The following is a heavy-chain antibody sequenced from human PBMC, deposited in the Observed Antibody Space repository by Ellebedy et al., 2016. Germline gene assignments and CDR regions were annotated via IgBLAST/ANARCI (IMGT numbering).Heavy chain of an antibody. CDR2: IKQDGSQK. CDR3: ARGGYGSGWRHWYFDL. CDR1: GFSFRNSW. J-gene: IGHJ2*01. Sequence: GGSLRLSCAGSGFSFRNSWMTWVRQAPGKGLAWVASIKQDGSQKDYVDSVKGRFTISRDNAKNSLYLHMNSLRAEDTAVYYCARGGYGSGWRHWYFDLWGRGTLVTVSS. V-gene: IGHV3-7*04. D-gene: IGHD6-19*01.